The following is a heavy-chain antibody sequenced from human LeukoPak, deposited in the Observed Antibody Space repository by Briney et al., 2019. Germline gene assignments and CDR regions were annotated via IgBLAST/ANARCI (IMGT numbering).Heavy chain of an antibody. CDR3: ARDYGSGSYPYWFDP. D-gene: IGHD3-10*01. Sequence: GGSLRLSCAASGFTFSSYSVNWVRQAPGKGLEWVSSISSSSSYIYYADSVKGRFTISRDNAKNSLYLQMNSLRAEDTAVYYCARDYGSGSYPYWFDPWGQGTLVTVSS. J-gene: IGHJ5*02. V-gene: IGHV3-21*01. CDR1: GFTFSSYS. CDR2: ISSSSSYI.